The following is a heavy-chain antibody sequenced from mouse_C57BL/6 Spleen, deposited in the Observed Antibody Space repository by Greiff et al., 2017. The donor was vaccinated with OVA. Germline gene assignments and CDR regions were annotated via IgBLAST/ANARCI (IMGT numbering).Heavy chain of an antibody. CDR1: GFTFSSYA. Sequence: EVHLVESGGGLVKPGGSVKLSCAASGFTFSSYAMSWVRQTPAKRLEWVATISDGGSYTYYPDNVKGRFTIYRDNAKNNRYLQMSHRKSDDTAMYYCARDLNYYGSTPIAYWGQGTLVTVSA. D-gene: IGHD1-1*01. J-gene: IGHJ3*01. CDR3: ARDLNYYGSTPIAY. V-gene: IGHV5-4*01. CDR2: ISDGGSYT.